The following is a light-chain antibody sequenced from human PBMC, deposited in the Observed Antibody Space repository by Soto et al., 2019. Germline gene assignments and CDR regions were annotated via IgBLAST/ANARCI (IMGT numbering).Light chain of an antibody. CDR1: QGIANY. CDR3: QPSFNNPRT. CDR2: GAS. J-gene: IGKJ1*01. V-gene: IGKV1-39*01. Sequence: DIQMTQSPSSLSASVGDRVTITCRASQGIANYLNWYQQKPGKAPKHLIYGASSLQCGVPSKFSGSGSGTDFTHTISSLQPEDFGFHYCQPSFNNPRTFGQGTKVEFK.